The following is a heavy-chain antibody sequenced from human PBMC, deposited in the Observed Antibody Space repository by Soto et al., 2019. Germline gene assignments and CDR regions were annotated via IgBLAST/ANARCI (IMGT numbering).Heavy chain of an antibody. V-gene: IGHV4-39*01. J-gene: IGHJ6*02. Sequence: SETLYPTCTVSGGSIRTTTDYWGWIRQPPGKGLEWIGSIYYSGNSHYNPSLESRVSISVDTSKNQFSLKLNSVTAADTAVYYCARLVHLYLSGRPIASMDVWGQGTTVT. CDR3: ARLVHLYLSGRPIASMDV. CDR1: GGSIRTTTDY. CDR2: IYYSGNS. D-gene: IGHD3-10*01.